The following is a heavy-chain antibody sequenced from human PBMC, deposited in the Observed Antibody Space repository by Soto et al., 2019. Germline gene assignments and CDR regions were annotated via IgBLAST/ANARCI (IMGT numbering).Heavy chain of an antibody. Sequence: ATLALTCTVSGGSISSYYWSWIRQPAGKGLEWIGHTYTSSGSTNYNPSLKTRVTMSVDTSNNQFSLKLSSVTAADTAVYYCARSVYTGGGWLFDYWGQGTLVTVSS. CDR2: TYTSSGST. CDR3: ARSVYTGGGWLFDY. J-gene: IGHJ4*02. V-gene: IGHV4-4*07. D-gene: IGHD6-19*01. CDR1: GGSISSYY.